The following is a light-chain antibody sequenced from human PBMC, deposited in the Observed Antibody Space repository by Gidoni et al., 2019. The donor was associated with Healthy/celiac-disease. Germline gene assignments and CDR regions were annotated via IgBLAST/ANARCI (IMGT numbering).Light chain of an antibody. Sequence: ETVLPPPPGTLSLSPGERATLSCRARKSVSSSDLAWYQQKPGHAPRLLIYGASSRATGIPDRFSGSGSGTDFTLTISRLCPEDFAVYYCQQYGSSPPGETFGQGTKLEIK. CDR3: QQYGSSPPGET. CDR1: KSVSSSD. V-gene: IGKV3-20*01. J-gene: IGKJ2*01. CDR2: GAS.